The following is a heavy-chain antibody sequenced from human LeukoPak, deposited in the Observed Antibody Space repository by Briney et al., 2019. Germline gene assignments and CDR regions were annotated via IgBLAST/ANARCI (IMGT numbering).Heavy chain of an antibody. CDR3: ARSRGITMVRGVIIRPKYFDY. D-gene: IGHD3-10*01. V-gene: IGHV4-4*07. J-gene: IGHJ4*02. CDR2: LYTSGST. Sequence: SETLSLTCTVSGGSISSYYWSWIRPPAGKGLEWIGRLYTSGSTNYNPSLKSRVTMSDDTTKNPFSLKLSSVTAADTAVYYCARSRGITMVRGVIIRPKYFDYWGQGTLVTVSS. CDR1: GGSISSYY.